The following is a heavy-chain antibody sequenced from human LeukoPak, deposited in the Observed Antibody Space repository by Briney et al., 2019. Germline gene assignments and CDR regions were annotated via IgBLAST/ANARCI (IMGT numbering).Heavy chain of an antibody. CDR1: GASVSSDNYY. CDR3: ARGVLVGATGHHFAY. V-gene: IGHV4-61*01. D-gene: IGHD2-8*02. CDR2: VRSSGST. J-gene: IGHJ4*02. Sequence: SETLSLSCTVSGASVSSDNYYWSWIRQPPGEGLEWIGCVRSSGSTNYNPSLKSRVAILVDTPKNQFTLNLSSVTAADTAVYYCARGVLVGATGHHFAYWGQGALVTVSS.